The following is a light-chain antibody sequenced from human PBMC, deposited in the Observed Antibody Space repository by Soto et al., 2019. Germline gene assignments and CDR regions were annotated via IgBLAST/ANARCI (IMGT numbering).Light chain of an antibody. CDR1: SSDVGAYNY. J-gene: IGLJ2*01. Sequence: QSALTQPRSVSGSPGQSVTISCTGTSSDVGAYNYVSWYQKYPGKAPRLMIYDVSKRPSGVPDRFSGSKSGNTASLTISGLQAEDEADYYCCSHAGSFTLVFGGGTKVTVL. V-gene: IGLV2-11*01. CDR3: CSHAGSFTLV. CDR2: DVS.